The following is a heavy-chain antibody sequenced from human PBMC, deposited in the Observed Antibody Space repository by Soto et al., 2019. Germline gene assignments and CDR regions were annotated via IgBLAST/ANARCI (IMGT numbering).Heavy chain of an antibody. CDR2: ISYDGSNK. D-gene: IGHD2-15*01. J-gene: IGHJ3*02. Sequence: PGGSLRLSCAASGFTFSSYAMHWVRQAPGKGLEWVAVISYDGSNKYYADSVKGRFTISRDNSKNTLYLQMNSLRAEDTAVYYCARDRGYCSGGSCYFLLVDAFDIWGQGTMVTVSS. V-gene: IGHV3-30-3*01. CDR1: GFTFSSYA. CDR3: ARDRGYCSGGSCYFLLVDAFDI.